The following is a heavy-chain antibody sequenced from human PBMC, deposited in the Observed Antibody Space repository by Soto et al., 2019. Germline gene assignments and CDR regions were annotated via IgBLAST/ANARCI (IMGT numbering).Heavy chain of an antibody. V-gene: IGHV3-33*01. CDR3: ARDDILTGYYDY. J-gene: IGHJ4*02. D-gene: IGHD3-9*01. CDR1: GFTFISYG. CDR2: IWYDGSNK. Sequence: GGSLRLSCAASGFTFISYGMHWGRQAPGKGLEWVAVIWYDGSNKYYADSVKGRFTISRDNSKNTLYLQMNSLRAEDTAVYYCARDDILTGYYDYWGQGTLVTVSS.